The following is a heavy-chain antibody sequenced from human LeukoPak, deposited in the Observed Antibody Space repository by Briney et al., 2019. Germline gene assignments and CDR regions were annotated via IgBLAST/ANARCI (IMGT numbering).Heavy chain of an antibody. CDR1: GFTFSSYG. D-gene: IGHD1-26*01. Sequence: GGSLRLSCAASGFTFSSYGMHWVRQAPGKGLEWVAVTWYDGSNKYYADSVKGRFTISRDNSKNTLYLQMNSLRAEDTAVYYCARDDWGGSYAGFDYWGQGTLVTVSS. CDR2: TWYDGSNK. V-gene: IGHV3-33*01. CDR3: ARDDWGGSYAGFDY. J-gene: IGHJ4*02.